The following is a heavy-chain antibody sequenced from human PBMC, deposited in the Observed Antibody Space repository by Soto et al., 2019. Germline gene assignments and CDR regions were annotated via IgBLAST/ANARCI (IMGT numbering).Heavy chain of an antibody. D-gene: IGHD4-17*01. CDR1: GFTFGDYA. J-gene: IGHJ6*02. CDR2: IRSKAYGGTT. CDR3: TREPDYGDYEYYYYGMDV. Sequence: GSLRLSCTASGFTFGDYAMSWFRQAPGKGLEWVGFIRSKAYGGTTEYAASVKGRFTISRDDSKSIAYLQMNSLKTEDTAVYYCTREPDYGDYEYYYYGMDVWGQGTTVTVSS. V-gene: IGHV3-49*03.